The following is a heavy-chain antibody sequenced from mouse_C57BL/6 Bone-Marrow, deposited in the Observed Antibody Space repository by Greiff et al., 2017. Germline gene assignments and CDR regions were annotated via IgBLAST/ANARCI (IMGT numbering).Heavy chain of an antibody. CDR3: ARDGYLFDY. J-gene: IGHJ2*01. CDR1: GYAFSSSW. Sequence: QVQLKESGPELVKPGASVKISCKASGYAFSSSWMNWVKQRPGKGLEWIGRIYPGDGDTNYNGKFKGKATLTADKSSSTAYMPLSSLKSEDSAVYCCARDGYLFDYWGQGTTLTVSS. V-gene: IGHV1-82*01. D-gene: IGHD2-3*01. CDR2: IYPGDGDT.